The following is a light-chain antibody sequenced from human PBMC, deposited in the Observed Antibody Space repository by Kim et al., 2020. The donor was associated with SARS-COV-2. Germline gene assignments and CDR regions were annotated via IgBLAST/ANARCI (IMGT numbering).Light chain of an antibody. CDR1: SSGVGNYDL. CDR2: EVT. V-gene: IGLV2-23*02. CDR3: CSYTGRSTPYV. Sequence: QSITVSCTGTSSGVGNYDLVSWYQVHPGKAPTVLIYEVTKRPSGVSDRFSGSKSDNTASLTISGRQPEDEADYYCCSYTGRSTPYVFGTGTKVTVL. J-gene: IGLJ1*01.